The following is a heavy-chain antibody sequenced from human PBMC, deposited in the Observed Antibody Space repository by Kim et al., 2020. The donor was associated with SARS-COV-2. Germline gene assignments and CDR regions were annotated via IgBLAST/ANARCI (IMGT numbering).Heavy chain of an antibody. D-gene: IGHD6-13*01. CDR1: GFTFSSYS. V-gene: IGHV3-21*01. J-gene: IGHJ4*02. CDR3: ARDPGYSSSWYFSNFDY. CDR2: ISSSSSYI. Sequence: GGSLRLSCAASGFTFSSYSMNWVRQAPGKGLEWVSSISSSSSYIYYADSVKGRFTISRDNAKNSLYLQMNSLRAEDTAVYYCARDPGYSSSWYFSNFDYWGQGTLVTVSS.